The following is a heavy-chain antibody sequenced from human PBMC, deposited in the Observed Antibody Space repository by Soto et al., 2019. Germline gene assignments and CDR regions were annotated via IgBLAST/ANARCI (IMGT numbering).Heavy chain of an antibody. J-gene: IGHJ4*02. Sequence: ELNLLESGGGLVQPGGSLCLSCAAYGFSFSASAMHWVRPAPGKGLEWIGRIRSRSKKYATDYAASVKGRFTLSRDDSQNMVYFQMDTLRTEDTACYYCDTSTDKKDVWSTLDYLGQGILCNVSS. CDR3: DTSTDKKDVWSTLDY. CDR1: GFSFSASA. D-gene: IGHD3-3*01. CDR2: IRSRSKKYAT. V-gene: IGHV3-73*02.